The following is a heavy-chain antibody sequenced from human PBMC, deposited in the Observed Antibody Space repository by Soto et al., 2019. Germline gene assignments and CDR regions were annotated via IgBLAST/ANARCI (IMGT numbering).Heavy chain of an antibody. V-gene: IGHV3-74*01. CDR3: GAVFEK. Sequence: EVQVVESGGGLVQPGGSLRLSCAASGFTVTNYWMHWVRQVPGEGLVWVSRIDNHGEGTSYADFVKGRFTISRDNAKTTLYLQMNSLIVDDTAFYYGGAVFEKCGQGTMVTVSS. CDR2: IDNHGEGT. CDR1: GFTVTNYW. D-gene: IGHD6-25*01. J-gene: IGHJ3*02.